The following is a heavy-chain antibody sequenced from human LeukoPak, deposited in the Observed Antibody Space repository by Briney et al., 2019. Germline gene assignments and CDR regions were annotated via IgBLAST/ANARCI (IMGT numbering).Heavy chain of an antibody. CDR1: GFSVSSNY. CDR3: ARGYYQGYFDY. J-gene: IGHJ4*02. V-gene: IGHV3-53*01. D-gene: IGHD1-26*01. Sequence: GGSLRLSCAASGFSVSSNYMSWVRQAPGKGLEWISVIYSSGNTYYADSVKGRFTISRDNSKNTLYLQMNSLRAEDTAVYYCARGYYQGYFDYWGQGTLVTVSS. CDR2: IYSSGNT.